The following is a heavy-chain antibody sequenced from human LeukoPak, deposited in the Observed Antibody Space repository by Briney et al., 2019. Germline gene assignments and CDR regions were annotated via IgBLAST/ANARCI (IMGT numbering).Heavy chain of an antibody. CDR3: ARAEGSGYYYDSSGYYHDY. CDR1: GFTVSSNY. J-gene: IGHJ4*02. CDR2: IYSGGST. D-gene: IGHD3-22*01. Sequence: PGGSLRLSCAASGFTVSSNYMSWVRQAPGKGLEWVSVIYSGGSTYYADSVKGRFTISRDNSKNTLYLQMNSLRAEDTAVYYCARAEGSGYYYDSSGYYHDYWGQGTLVTVSS. V-gene: IGHV3-53*01.